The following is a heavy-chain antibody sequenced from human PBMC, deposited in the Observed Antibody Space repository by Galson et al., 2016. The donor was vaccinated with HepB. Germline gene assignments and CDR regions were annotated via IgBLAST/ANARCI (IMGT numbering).Heavy chain of an antibody. D-gene: IGHD3-9*01. CDR2: INHSGGT. V-gene: IGHV4-34*01. CDR3: ARGTNYDILTGSQGDYYYYGMDV. Sequence: SETLSLTCTVHGGSFSNYYWTWVRQPPGKGLEWIGEINHSGGTNYNPSLKSRVTISVDTSNNQFSLKLSSVTAADTALYYYARGTNYDILTGSQGDYYYYGMDVWGQGTTVTVSS. CDR1: GGSFSNYY. J-gene: IGHJ6*02.